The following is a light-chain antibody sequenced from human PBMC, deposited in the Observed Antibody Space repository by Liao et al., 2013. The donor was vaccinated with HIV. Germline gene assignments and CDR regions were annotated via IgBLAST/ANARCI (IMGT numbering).Light chain of an antibody. CDR3: QSALGV. CDR2: QGS. V-gene: IGLV3-25*03. Sequence: SYDLTQTPSVSVSPGQTASITCSGDSLGDKSPSWYRQRPGQPPVLVIYQGSKRPSGIPERFSGSSSGTKVTLTISGVLAEDEADYYCQSALGVFGGGTKLTVL. J-gene: IGLJ3*02. CDR1: SLGDKS.